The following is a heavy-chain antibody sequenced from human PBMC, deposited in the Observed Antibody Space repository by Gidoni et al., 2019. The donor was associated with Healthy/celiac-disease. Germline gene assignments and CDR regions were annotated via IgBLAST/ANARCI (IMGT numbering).Heavy chain of an antibody. Sequence: QVQLVQSGAEVKKPGASVKVSCKASGYTFTSYAMHWVRQAPAQRLEWMGWINAGNGNTKYSQKFQGRVTITRDTSASTAYMELSSLRSEDTAVYYCARDDDYSNYLGEANFDYWGQGTLVTVSS. CDR1: GYTFTSYA. CDR2: INAGNGNT. V-gene: IGHV1-3*01. J-gene: IGHJ4*02. CDR3: ARDDDYSNYLGEANFDY. D-gene: IGHD4-4*01.